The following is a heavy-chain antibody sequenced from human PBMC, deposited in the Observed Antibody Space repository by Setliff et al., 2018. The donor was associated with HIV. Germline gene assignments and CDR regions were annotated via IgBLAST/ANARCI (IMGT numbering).Heavy chain of an antibody. D-gene: IGHD6-19*01. V-gene: IGHV4-39*01. J-gene: IGHJ4*02. CDR1: GGSINRISYY. Sequence: LSETLSLTCTVSGGSINRISYYWGWIRQAPGRGLEWIGSIYNSGSTYYNPSLKSRIIISSDTSKNQISLRPTSVTAADTAVYFCARSLAGLMNYFDYWGQGMLVTVSS. CDR2: IYNSGST. CDR3: ARSLAGLMNYFDY.